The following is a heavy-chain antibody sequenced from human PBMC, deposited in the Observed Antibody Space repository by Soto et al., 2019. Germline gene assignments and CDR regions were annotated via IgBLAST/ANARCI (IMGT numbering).Heavy chain of an antibody. CDR3: AKDSTNYYDSSGPI. V-gene: IGHV3-48*01. J-gene: IGHJ3*02. CDR1: GFTFSSYS. CDR2: ISSSSSTI. D-gene: IGHD3-22*01. Sequence: GGSLRLSCAASGFTFSSYSMNWVRQAPGKGLEWVSYISSSSSTIYYADSVKGRFTISRDNSKNTLYLQMNSLRAEDTAVYYCAKDSTNYYDSSGPIWGQGTMVTVSS.